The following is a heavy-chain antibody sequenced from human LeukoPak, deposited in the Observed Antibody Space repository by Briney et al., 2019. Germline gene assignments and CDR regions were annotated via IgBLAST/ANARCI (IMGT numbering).Heavy chain of an antibody. V-gene: IGHV1-8*01. CDR3: ARGPRYQQLWRGYYYYGMDV. J-gene: IGHJ6*02. CDR2: MNPNSGNT. Sequence: GASVKVSCKASGYTFTSYDINWVRQATGQGLEWMGWMNPNSGNTGYAQKFQGRVTMTRNTSISTAYMELSSLRSEDTAVYYCARGPRYQQLWRGYYYYGMDVWGQGTTVTVSS. CDR1: GYTFTSYD. D-gene: IGHD2-2*01.